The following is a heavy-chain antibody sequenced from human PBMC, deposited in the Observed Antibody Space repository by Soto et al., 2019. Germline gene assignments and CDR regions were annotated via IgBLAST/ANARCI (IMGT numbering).Heavy chain of an antibody. CDR2: ISGSGGST. Sequence: GGSLRLSCAASGFTFSSYAMSWVRQAPGKGLEWVSAISGSGGSTYYADSVKGRFTISRDNSKNTLYLQMNSLRAEDTAVYYCAKDRDIVVVPAAIRNRRVYYDNSGYYYYWGQGTLVTVSS. J-gene: IGHJ4*02. D-gene: IGHD2-2*02. CDR1: GFTFSSYA. V-gene: IGHV3-23*01. CDR3: AKDRDIVVVPAAIRNRRVYYDNSGYYYY.